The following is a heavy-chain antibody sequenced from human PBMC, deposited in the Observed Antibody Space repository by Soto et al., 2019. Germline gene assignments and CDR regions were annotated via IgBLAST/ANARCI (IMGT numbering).Heavy chain of an antibody. J-gene: IGHJ4*02. CDR2: IYYSGST. D-gene: IGHD3-22*01. CDR3: ARDNYYDSSGYLDY. V-gene: IGHV4-59*01. CDR1: GGSISSYY. Sequence: SETLSLTCTVSGGSISSYYWSWIRRPPGKGLEWIGYIYYSGSTNYNPSLKSRVTISVDTSKNQFSLKLSSVTAADTAVYYCARDNYYDSSGYLDYWGQGTLVTVSS.